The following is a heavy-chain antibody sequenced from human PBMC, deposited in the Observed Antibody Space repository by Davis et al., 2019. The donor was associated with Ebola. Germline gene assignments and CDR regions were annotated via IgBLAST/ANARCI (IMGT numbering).Heavy chain of an antibody. Sequence: ASVKVSCKASGYTFTSYAMHWVRQAPGQRLEWMGWINAGNGNTKYSQKLQGRVTMTTDTSTSTAYMELRSLRSDDTAVYYCARDGNYYGSGSYRYYYGMDVWGQGTTVTVSS. V-gene: IGHV1-3*01. D-gene: IGHD3-10*01. CDR2: INAGNGNT. CDR1: GYTFTSYA. J-gene: IGHJ6*02. CDR3: ARDGNYYGSGSYRYYYGMDV.